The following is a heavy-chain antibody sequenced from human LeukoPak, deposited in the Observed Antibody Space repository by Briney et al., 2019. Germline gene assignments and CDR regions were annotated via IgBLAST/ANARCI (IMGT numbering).Heavy chain of an antibody. CDR3: ARDGGIAVAGDAFDI. D-gene: IGHD6-19*01. J-gene: IGHJ3*02. V-gene: IGHV3-21*01. Sequence: GGSLRLSCVASGFTLSSHAMSWVRQGPGKGLEWVSAISVSGNTYYADSVKGRVTISRDNAKKSLYLQMNSLRAEDTAVYYCARDGGIAVAGDAFDIWGQGTMVTVSS. CDR1: GFTLSSHA. CDR2: ISVSGNT.